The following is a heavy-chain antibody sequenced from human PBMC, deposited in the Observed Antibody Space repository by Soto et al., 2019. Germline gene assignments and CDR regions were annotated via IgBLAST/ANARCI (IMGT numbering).Heavy chain of an antibody. V-gene: IGHV3-23*01. CDR3: VRWNGFGGS. CDR1: GFTISDYG. Sequence: EVQLLASGGNSVQPGGSLKLSCAVSGFTISDYGVTWVRQPPGKGLYWVSGFSGSRGKTFYADSVRGRFTISREYSTNTVYLQMDSLGAEDAAVDYCVRWNGFGGSWGQGTLVTVSS. J-gene: IGHJ4*02. D-gene: IGHD1-1*01. CDR2: FSGSRGKT.